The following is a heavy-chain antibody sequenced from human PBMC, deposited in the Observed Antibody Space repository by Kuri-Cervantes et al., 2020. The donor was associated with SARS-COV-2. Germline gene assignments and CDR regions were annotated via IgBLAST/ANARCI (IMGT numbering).Heavy chain of an antibody. Sequence: GESLKISCAASGFTFSDYYMSWVRQAPGKGLEWVSYISSSGSTIYYADSVKGRFTISRDNAKNSLYLQMNSLKAEDTAVYYFAKEYCTGVVCYGYWGQGTLVTVSS. D-gene: IGHD2-8*02. CDR2: ISSSGSTI. CDR3: AKEYCTGVVCYGY. CDR1: GFTFSDYY. J-gene: IGHJ4*02. V-gene: IGHV3-11*01.